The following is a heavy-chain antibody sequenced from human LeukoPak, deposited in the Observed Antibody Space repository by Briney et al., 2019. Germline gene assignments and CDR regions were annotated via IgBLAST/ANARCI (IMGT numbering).Heavy chain of an antibody. D-gene: IGHD4-17*01. V-gene: IGHV3-48*03. Sequence: GGSLRLSCAASGFTFSSYEMNWVRQAPGKGLEWVSYISSSGSTIYYAGSVKGRFTISRDNAKNSLYLQMNSLRAEDTAVYYCAGSTVTHFDYWGQGTLVTVSS. CDR2: ISSSGSTI. CDR1: GFTFSSYE. CDR3: AGSTVTHFDY. J-gene: IGHJ4*02.